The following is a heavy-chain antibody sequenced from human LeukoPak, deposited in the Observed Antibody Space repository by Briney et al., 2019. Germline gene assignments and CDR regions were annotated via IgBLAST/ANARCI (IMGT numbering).Heavy chain of an antibody. D-gene: IGHD2-2*01. CDR3: ARDTVLDCSRTCCSTYGMDV. CDR2: IYTSGST. J-gene: IGHJ6*02. Sequence: SETLSLTCTVSGGSISSYYWSWIRQPAGKGLEWIGRIYTSGSTNYNPSLKSRVTMSVDTSKNQFSLKLSSVTAADTAVYYCARDTVLDCSRTCCSTYGMDVWRQGTTVTVS. CDR1: GGSISSYY. V-gene: IGHV4-4*07.